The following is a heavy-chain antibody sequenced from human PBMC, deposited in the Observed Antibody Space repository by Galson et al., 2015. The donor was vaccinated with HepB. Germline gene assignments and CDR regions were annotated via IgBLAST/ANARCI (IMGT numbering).Heavy chain of an antibody. CDR3: ARDKRYSDLWSGYYSGFDF. J-gene: IGHJ4*02. D-gene: IGHD3-3*01. CDR1: GFTFNTYG. V-gene: IGHV3-33*01. CDR2: IWYDGSKT. Sequence: SLRLSCAASGFTFNTYGMHWVRQAPGKGLEWVSVIWYDGSKTYYADSVKGRFTISRDNSKNTLDLEMNSLRAEDTAVYYCARDKRYSDLWSGYYSGFDFWGQGTLVTVSS.